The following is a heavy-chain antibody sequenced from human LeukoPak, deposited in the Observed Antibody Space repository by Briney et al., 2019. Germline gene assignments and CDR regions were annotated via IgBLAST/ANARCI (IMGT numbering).Heavy chain of an antibody. V-gene: IGHV3-15*01. D-gene: IGHD2/OR15-2a*01. CDR2: IKSKTYGGTT. CDR1: GFTFNNAW. Sequence: PGGSLRLSCAASGFTFNNAWMSWVRQAPGKGLEWISRIKSKTYGGTTEYAAPVKGRFTISRDDSESTLFLQMDSLTTEHTAVYYCTRDHFAWGQETLVTVSS. CDR3: TRDHFA. J-gene: IGHJ5*02.